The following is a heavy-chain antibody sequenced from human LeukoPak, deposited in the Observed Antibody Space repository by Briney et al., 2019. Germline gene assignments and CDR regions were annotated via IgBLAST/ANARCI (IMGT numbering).Heavy chain of an antibody. Sequence: GGSLRLSCAASGFTFSSYGMHWVRQAPGKGLEWVTFIRYDGSNKYYADSVKGRFTISRDNSKNTLYLQMNSLRTEDTAVYYCARDPRDGSALDVWGKGTTVTVSS. J-gene: IGHJ6*04. CDR2: IRYDGSNK. CDR3: ARDPRDGSALDV. CDR1: GFTFSSYG. D-gene: IGHD5-24*01. V-gene: IGHV3-30*02.